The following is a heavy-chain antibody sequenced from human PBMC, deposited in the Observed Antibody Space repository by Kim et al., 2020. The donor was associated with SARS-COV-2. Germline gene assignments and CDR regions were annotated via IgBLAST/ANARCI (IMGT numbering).Heavy chain of an antibody. J-gene: IGHJ4*02. D-gene: IGHD3-22*01. V-gene: IGHV4-34*01. Sequence: KSRVTISVDTSKNQFSLKLSSVAAADTDVYYCARVLPYYYDSSRPTPFDYWGQGTLVTVSS. CDR3: ARVLPYYYDSSRPTPFDY.